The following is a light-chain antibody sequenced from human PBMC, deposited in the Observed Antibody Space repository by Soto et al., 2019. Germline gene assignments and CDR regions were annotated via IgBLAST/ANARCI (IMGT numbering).Light chain of an antibody. CDR2: DVS. V-gene: IGLV2-18*01. J-gene: IGLJ1*01. Sequence: QSALTQPPSVSGSPGQSVTISCSGTIDDVTAYYRVSWYQQTPGTAPKLMIYDVSNRPSGVPDRFSGSRSGNTASLTISGVQAEDEGDYYCSGYTRTSTSVFGTGTKLTVL. CDR3: SGYTRTSTSV. CDR1: IDDVTAYYR.